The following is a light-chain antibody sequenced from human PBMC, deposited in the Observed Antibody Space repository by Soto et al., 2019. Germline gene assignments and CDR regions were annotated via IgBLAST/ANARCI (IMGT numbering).Light chain of an antibody. J-gene: IGKJ1*01. Sequence: ILMTQSPDSLAVSLGERATINCKSSQSVLYSSNNKNYLAWYQQKPGQPPKLLIYWASTRESGVPARVKGSGSGTDFTLTITNLQAEDAAVYYCQQYYTNPRTFGQGTKVDI. CDR3: QQYYTNPRT. V-gene: IGKV4-1*01. CDR1: QSVLYSSNNKNY. CDR2: WAS.